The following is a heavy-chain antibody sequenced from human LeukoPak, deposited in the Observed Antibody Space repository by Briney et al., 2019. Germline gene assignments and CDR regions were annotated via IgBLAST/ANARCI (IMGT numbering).Heavy chain of an antibody. CDR3: ASRRDYYDSSGYYYGYGILFDY. Sequence: SVKVSCKASGYTFTSYDINWVRQATGQGLEWMGGIIPIFGTANYAQKFQGRVTITADESTSTAYMELSSLRSEDTAVYYCASRRDYYDSSGYYYGYGILFDYWGQGTLVTVSS. CDR2: IIPIFGTA. CDR1: GYTFTSYD. J-gene: IGHJ4*02. V-gene: IGHV1-69*13. D-gene: IGHD3-22*01.